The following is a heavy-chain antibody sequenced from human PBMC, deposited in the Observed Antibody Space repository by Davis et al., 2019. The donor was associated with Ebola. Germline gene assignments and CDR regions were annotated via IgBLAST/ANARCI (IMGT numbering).Heavy chain of an antibody. V-gene: IGHV4-4*02. Sequence: MPGGSLRLSCAVSGDSISSSNWWSWVRQPPGKGLEWIGEIYHSGSTNYNPSLKSRVTTSVDKAKNQFSLNLSSVTAADTAVYYCAREPMFWGQGSLVTVSS. J-gene: IGHJ4*02. D-gene: IGHD3-10*02. CDR2: IYHSGST. CDR3: AREPMF. CDR1: GDSISSSNW.